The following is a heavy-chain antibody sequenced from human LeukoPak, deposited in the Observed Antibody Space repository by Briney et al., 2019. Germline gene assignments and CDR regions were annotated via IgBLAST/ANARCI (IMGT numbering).Heavy chain of an antibody. D-gene: IGHD3-16*01. CDR2: INPNSGGT. Sequence: ASVKVSCKVSGYTLTELSMHWVRQAPGQGLEWMGRINPNSGGTNYAQKFQGRVTMTRDTSISTAYMELSRLRSDDTAVYYCVMMGLLYGMDVWGQGTTVTVSS. CDR1: GYTLTELS. CDR3: VMMGLLYGMDV. V-gene: IGHV1-2*06. J-gene: IGHJ6*02.